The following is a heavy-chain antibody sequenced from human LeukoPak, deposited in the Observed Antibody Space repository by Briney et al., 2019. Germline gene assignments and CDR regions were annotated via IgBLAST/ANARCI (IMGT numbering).Heavy chain of an antibody. D-gene: IGHD5-12*01. CDR2: ISSSGSTI. CDR3: ARDGSGYDLNYFDY. V-gene: IGHV3-48*03. J-gene: IGHJ4*02. Sequence: GGSLRLSCAASGFTFSSYEMNWVRQAPGKGLKWVSYISSSGSTIYYADSVKGRFTISRDNAKNSLYLQMNSLRAEDTAVYYCARDGSGYDLNYFDYWGQGTLVTVSS. CDR1: GFTFSSYE.